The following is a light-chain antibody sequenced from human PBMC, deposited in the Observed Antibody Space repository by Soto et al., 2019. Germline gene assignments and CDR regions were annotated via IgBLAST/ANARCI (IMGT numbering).Light chain of an antibody. Sequence: IQMTQSPSTLSASVGDSVTITCRASQMIYTWLAWYQQRPGKAPKLLIYEASSLDVGVPSRFSGSGYGTEFTLTISSLQPDDVATYYCQQYSDHWTFGQGTKVDIK. CDR3: QQYSDHWT. CDR1: QMIYTW. J-gene: IGKJ1*01. CDR2: EAS. V-gene: IGKV1-5*03.